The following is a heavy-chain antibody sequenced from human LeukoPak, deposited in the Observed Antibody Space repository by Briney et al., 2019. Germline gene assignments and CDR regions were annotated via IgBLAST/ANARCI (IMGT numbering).Heavy chain of an antibody. D-gene: IGHD1-26*01. Sequence: PSETLSLTCAVSGXSITSDYWSWIRQPPGKRLEWLVFISHSGSSNYNPSLKSRVTMSVDTSKTQFSLRLSSVTGADTAIYYCARVRGAVDALGWFDPWGQGTLVTVSS. CDR1: GXSITSDY. CDR3: ARVRGAVDALGWFDP. CDR2: ISHSGSS. J-gene: IGHJ5*02. V-gene: IGHV4-59*01.